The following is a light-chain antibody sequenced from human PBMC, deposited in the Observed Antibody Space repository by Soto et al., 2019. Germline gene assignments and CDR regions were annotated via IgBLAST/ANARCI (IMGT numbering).Light chain of an antibody. J-gene: IGKJ1*01. CDR3: QQYNDYSQT. CDR2: DAS. Sequence: DIQMTQSPSTLSASVGDRVTITCRASQRISSWLAWYQQKPGKAPKLLIYDASSLESGVPSRFSGSGSGTEFTLTISSXQPDDYATYDCQQYNDYSQTFGQGTKVDIK. CDR1: QRISSW. V-gene: IGKV1-5*01.